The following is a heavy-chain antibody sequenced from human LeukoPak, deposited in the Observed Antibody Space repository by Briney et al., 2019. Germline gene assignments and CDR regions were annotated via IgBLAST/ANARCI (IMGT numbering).Heavy chain of an antibody. V-gene: IGHV4-59*01. CDR1: GGSISSYY. Sequence: SETLSLTCTVSGGSISSYYWSWIRQPPGKGLEWIGYIYSSGSTNYNPSLKSRLTISVDASKNQFSLKLTSVTAADTAVYYCARLSFIVVVPAAFGWFDPWGQGTLVTVSS. D-gene: IGHD2-2*01. CDR3: ARLSFIVVVPAAFGWFDP. J-gene: IGHJ5*02. CDR2: IYSSGST.